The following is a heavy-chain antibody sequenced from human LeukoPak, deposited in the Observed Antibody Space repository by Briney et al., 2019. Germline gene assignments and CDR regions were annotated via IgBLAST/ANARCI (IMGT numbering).Heavy chain of an antibody. Sequence: SETLSLTCTVSGGSISSYYWNWIRQPPGQGLELIGYIYYSGSTNYNPSLKSRVTISVDTSKNQFSLKLSSVTAADTAVYFCARVPYGANDRTSYYYYMDVWGKGTTVTVSS. CDR1: GGSISSYY. CDR3: ARVPYGANDRTSYYYYMDV. V-gene: IGHV4-59*01. CDR2: IYYSGST. J-gene: IGHJ6*03. D-gene: IGHD4-17*01.